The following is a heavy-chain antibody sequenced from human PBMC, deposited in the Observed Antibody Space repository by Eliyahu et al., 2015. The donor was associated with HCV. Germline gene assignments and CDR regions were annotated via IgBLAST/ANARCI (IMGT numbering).Heavy chain of an antibody. V-gene: IGHV4-59*01. D-gene: IGHD6-19*01. CDR3: ASGGGGIAVAGTGGWFDP. CDR2: NHYXGXT. J-gene: IGHJ5*02. CDR1: GGSITXYY. Sequence: QVQLQESGPGLVKPSETLSLTCXVSGGSITXYYWSWIRQPPGKGLEWIGYNHYXGXTHYNPXLKSRVTISVDTSKNQFSLNLTSVTAADTAVYYCASGGGGIAVAGTGGWFDPWGQGTLVTVSS.